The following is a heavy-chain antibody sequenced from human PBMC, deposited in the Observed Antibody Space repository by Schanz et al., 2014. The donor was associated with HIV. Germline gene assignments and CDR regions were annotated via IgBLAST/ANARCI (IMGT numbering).Heavy chain of an antibody. V-gene: IGHV4-39*07. CDR2: IYYGGTT. CDR3: ASHGEGITMIVVVNGGYYGMDV. CDR1: GGSIINNNYY. J-gene: IGHJ6*02. D-gene: IGHD3-22*01. Sequence: QLQLQESGPGLVKPSETLSLTCTVSGGSIINNNYYWGWIRQPPGKGLEWIGGIYYGGTTYYNPSLKSRVTMSVDTSKNQFSLKLGSVTAADTAVYYCASHGEGITMIVVVNGGYYGMDVWGQGTTVTVSS.